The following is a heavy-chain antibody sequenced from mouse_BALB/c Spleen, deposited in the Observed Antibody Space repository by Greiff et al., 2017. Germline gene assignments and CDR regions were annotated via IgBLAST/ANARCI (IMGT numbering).Heavy chain of an antibody. CDR2: INPSNGGT. V-gene: IGHV1S81*02. D-gene: IGHD2-1*01. CDR3: TRGGNCDAMDY. CDR1: GYTFTSYY. J-gene: IGHJ4*01. Sequence: QVQLQQSGAELVKPGASVKLSCKASGYTFTSYYMYWVKQRPGQGLEWIGEINPSNGGTNFNEKLKSKATLTVDKSSITAYMQLSSLTSEDSAVYYSTRGGNCDAMDYWGQGTSVTVSS.